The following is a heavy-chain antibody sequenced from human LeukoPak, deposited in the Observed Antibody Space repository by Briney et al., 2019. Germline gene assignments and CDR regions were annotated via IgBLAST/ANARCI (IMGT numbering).Heavy chain of an antibody. J-gene: IGHJ4*02. Sequence: GGSLRLSCAASRFTLNRYWTSWVRQAPGKGLEWVANINEDGGERQYVDSMKGRFTISRDNAKNSLYLQMNSRRAEYTAVYYCARGGNLENWGGGTLVTVSS. D-gene: IGHD1-14*01. CDR2: INEDGGER. CDR3: ARGGNLEN. CDR1: RFTLNRYW. V-gene: IGHV3-7*01.